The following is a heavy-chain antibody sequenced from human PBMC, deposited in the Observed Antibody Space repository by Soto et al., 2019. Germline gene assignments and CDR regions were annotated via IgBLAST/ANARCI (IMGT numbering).Heavy chain of an antibody. CDR2: TRNKANSYTT. Sequence: EVQLVESGGGLVQPGGSLRLSCAASGFTFSDHYMDWVRQAPGKGLEWVGRTRNKANSYTTEYAASVKGRFTISRDDSKNALYLQMNSLKTEDTAVYYCARETLGWFGEFYMDVWGKGTTVTVSS. CDR1: GFTFSDHY. J-gene: IGHJ6*03. V-gene: IGHV3-72*01. CDR3: ARETLGWFGEFYMDV. D-gene: IGHD3-10*01.